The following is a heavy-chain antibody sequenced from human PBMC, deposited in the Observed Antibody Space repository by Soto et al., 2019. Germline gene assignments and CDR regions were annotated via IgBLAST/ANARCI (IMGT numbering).Heavy chain of an antibody. CDR3: ARDRAPRGWSYLDL. V-gene: IGHV1-69*01. D-gene: IGHD2-15*01. CDR2: IIPIFGTP. J-gene: IGHJ4*02. Sequence: QVQLVQSGAEVKKPGSSVKISCKAFGGSFSDYAISWVRQAPGQGLEWMGGIIPIFGTPNYAQKFQDRVTITAHESTNTAYMELSRLTSEDTAVYYCARDRAPRGWSYLDLWGQGTQVTVSS. CDR1: GGSFSDYA.